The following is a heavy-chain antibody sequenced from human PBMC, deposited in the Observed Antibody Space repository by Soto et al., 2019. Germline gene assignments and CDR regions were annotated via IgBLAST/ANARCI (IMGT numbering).Heavy chain of an antibody. J-gene: IGHJ4*02. CDR1: GYTFTGYY. D-gene: IGHD3-22*01. Sequence: QVQLVQSGAEVKKPGASVKVSCKASGYTFTGYYMHWVRQAPGQGLEWMGWINPNSGGTNYAQKFQGWVTMTRDTFISTAYMELSRLRSDDTAVYYCARYYYDSSGYYPFDYWGQVTLVTVSS. V-gene: IGHV1-2*04. CDR3: ARYYYDSSGYYPFDY. CDR2: INPNSGGT.